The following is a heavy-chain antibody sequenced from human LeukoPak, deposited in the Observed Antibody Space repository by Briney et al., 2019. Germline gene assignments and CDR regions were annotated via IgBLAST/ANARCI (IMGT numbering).Heavy chain of an antibody. J-gene: IGHJ6*02. CDR2: ISSSSSNI. V-gene: IGHV3-21*04. CDR1: GFTLSFYS. Sequence: KSGGSLRLSCAASGFTLSFYSMNWVRQAPGKGLEWVSFISSSSSNIYYADSVKGRFTISRDNAKNSLYLQMNSLRAEDTAVYYCAGLHYYAMDLWGQGTTVTVSS. CDR3: AGLHYYAMDL.